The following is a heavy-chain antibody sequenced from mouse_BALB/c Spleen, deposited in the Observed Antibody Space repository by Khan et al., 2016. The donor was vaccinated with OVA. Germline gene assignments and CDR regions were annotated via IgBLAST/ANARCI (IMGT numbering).Heavy chain of an antibody. V-gene: IGHV1-81*01. D-gene: IGHD2-3*01. CDR1: GYTFTYYV. J-gene: IGHJ2*01. Sequence: QMQLEESGPELVKPGASVKMSCKASGYTFTYYVITWVKQRTGQGLEWIGEIYPGSDNAYYNERFKGKATLTADKSSNTTHMQLSCLTSEDSAVYFCARGDGYYVYFDYWGQGTTLTVSS. CDR2: IYPGSDNA. CDR3: ARGDGYYVYFDY.